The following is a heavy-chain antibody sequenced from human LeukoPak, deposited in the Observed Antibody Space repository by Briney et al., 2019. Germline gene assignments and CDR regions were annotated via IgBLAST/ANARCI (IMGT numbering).Heavy chain of an antibody. CDR3: ARAHYDSSGYYYQFGYYYYMGV. CDR1: GFTVSSNY. CDR2: IYSGGST. D-gene: IGHD3-22*01. Sequence: TGGSLRLPCAASGFTVSSNYMSWVRQAPGKGLEWVSVIYSGGSTYYADSVKGRFTISRDNSKNTLYLQMNSLRAEDTAVYYCARAHYDSSGYYYQFGYYYYMGVWGKGTTVTVSS. V-gene: IGHV3-53*01. J-gene: IGHJ6*03.